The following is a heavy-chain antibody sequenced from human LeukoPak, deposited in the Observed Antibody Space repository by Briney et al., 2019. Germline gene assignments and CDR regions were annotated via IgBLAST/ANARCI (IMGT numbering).Heavy chain of an antibody. V-gene: IGHV4-30-4*01. CDR3: ARGTWSSSIDY. D-gene: IGHD6-6*01. J-gene: IGHJ4*02. CDR2: IYYSGSA. CDR1: GVSISSGDYY. Sequence: SQTLSLTCTVSGVSISSGDYYWSWIRQPSGKGLEWIGYIYYSGSAYYNPSLKSRLTISGDTSKNQFSLRLSSVTAADTAVYYCARGTWSSSIDYWGQGTLVTVSS.